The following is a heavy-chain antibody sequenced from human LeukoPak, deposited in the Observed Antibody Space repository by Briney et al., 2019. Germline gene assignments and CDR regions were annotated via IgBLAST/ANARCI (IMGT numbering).Heavy chain of an antibody. CDR3: ARLYGTYPGWFDP. Sequence: GGSLRLSCAASGFTFSSYGMHWVRQAPGKGLEWVAVIWYDGSNKYFADSVKGRFTISRDNSKNTLYLQMNSLRAEDTAVYYCARLYGTYPGWFDPWGQGTLVTVSS. CDR1: GFTFSSYG. D-gene: IGHD4-17*01. J-gene: IGHJ5*02. V-gene: IGHV3-33*01. CDR2: IWYDGSNK.